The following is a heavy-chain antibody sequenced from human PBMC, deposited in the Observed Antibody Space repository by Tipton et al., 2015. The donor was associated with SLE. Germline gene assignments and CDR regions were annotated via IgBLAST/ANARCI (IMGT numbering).Heavy chain of an antibody. CDR2: INWNGGST. J-gene: IGHJ2*01. D-gene: IGHD6-13*01. CDR1: GFTFDDYG. Sequence: SLRLSCAASGFTFDDYGMSWVRQAPGKGLEWVSGINWNGGSTGDADSVKGRFTVSGDTPKNTVYLQLSSLRVEDTAVYYCARDLRQQQDFGWYFDLWGRGTQVTVSS. CDR3: ARDLRQQQDFGWYFDL. V-gene: IGHV3-20*04.